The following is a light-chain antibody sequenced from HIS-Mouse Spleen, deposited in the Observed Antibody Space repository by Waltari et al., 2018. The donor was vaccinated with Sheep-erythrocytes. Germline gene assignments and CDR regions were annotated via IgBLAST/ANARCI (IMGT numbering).Light chain of an antibody. J-gene: IGKJ3*01. CDR2: AAS. CDR1: QSISSY. CDR3: QQSYSTPQFT. V-gene: IGKV1-39*01. Sequence: DIQMTQSPSSLSASVRDRVTIPCRASQSISSYLNLFQQKPGKAPKVLIYAASSLQSGVPSRFSGSGSGTEFTLTISSLQPEDFATYYCQQSYSTPQFTFGPGTKVDIK.